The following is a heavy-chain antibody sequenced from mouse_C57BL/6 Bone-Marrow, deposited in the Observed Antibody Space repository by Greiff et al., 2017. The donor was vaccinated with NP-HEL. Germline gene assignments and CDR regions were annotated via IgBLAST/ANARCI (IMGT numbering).Heavy chain of an antibody. CDR2: ITHSGET. CDR1: GFPITSGYY. D-gene: IGHD4-1*01. V-gene: IGHV12-3*01. J-gene: IGHJ3*01. CDR3: AGDTLGRAWFAY. Sequence: VKLVESGPGLVKPSQSLFLTCSITGFPITSGYYWIWIRQSPGKPLEWMGYITHSGETFYNPSLQSPISITRETSKNQFFLQLNSVTTEDTAMYYCAGDTLGRAWFAYWGQGTLVTVSA.